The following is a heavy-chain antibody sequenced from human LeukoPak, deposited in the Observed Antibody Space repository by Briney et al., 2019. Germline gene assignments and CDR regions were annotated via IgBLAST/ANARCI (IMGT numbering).Heavy chain of an antibody. CDR1: GFTFSDYY. CDR3: ARIAAAGSAFDY. J-gene: IGHJ4*02. V-gene: IGHV3-11*01. CDR2: ISSRGNTI. D-gene: IGHD6-13*01. Sequence: GGSLRLSCAASGFTFSDYYMSWIRQAPGKGLEWVSYISSRGNTIYYADSVKGRFTISRDNTKKSLYLQMNSLRAEDTALYYCARIAAAGSAFDYWGQGTLVTVSS.